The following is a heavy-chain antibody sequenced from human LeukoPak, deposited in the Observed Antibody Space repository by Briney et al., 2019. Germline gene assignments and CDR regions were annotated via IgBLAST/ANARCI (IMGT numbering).Heavy chain of an antibody. J-gene: IGHJ4*02. CDR3: ARSYSGGFDY. D-gene: IGHD2-15*01. CDR1: GFIFNTYA. CDR2: ISGSGVSR. Sequence: GGSLRLSCEASGFIFNTYAMSWVRQAPGKGLEWVSAISGSGVSRFYADSVKGRFTISRDNAKKSLYLQMNSLRADDTAVYYCARSYSGGFDYWGQGTLVTVSS. V-gene: IGHV3-23*01.